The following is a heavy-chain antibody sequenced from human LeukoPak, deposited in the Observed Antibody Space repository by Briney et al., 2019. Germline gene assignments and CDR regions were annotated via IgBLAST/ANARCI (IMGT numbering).Heavy chain of an antibody. CDR1: GGSISGYY. J-gene: IGHJ4*02. D-gene: IGHD6-19*01. V-gene: IGHV4-59*01. Sequence: SETLSLTCTVSGGSISGYYYNWIRQPPGKGLEWIGYIYYSGSTNYNPSLKSRVTISVDTSKNQFSLNLSSVTAADTAVYYCARDLLSTAGYFDYWGQGTLVTVSS. CDR3: ARDLLSTAGYFDY. CDR2: IYYSGST.